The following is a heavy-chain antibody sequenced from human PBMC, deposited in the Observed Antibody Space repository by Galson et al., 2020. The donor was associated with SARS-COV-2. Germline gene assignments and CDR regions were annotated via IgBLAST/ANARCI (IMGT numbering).Heavy chain of an antibody. D-gene: IGHD6-13*01. V-gene: IGHV3-30*03. CDR1: GFTFSTYG. CDR2: MSHDGRTK. Sequence: GGSLRLSCVASGFTFSTYGMHWVRQTPGKRLEWVAVMSHDGRTKYYADSVKGRFTISRDDSKSTLYLQLNSLRAEDTAVYYCARDPAPYGSSWAGGSDYWGQGTLVIVSS. CDR3: ARDPAPYGSSWAGGSDY. J-gene: IGHJ4*02.